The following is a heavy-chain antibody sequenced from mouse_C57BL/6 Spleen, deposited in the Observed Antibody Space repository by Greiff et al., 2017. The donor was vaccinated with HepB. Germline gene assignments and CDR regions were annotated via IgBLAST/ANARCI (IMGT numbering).Heavy chain of an antibody. CDR3: ARRRPYGGSWFAY. D-gene: IGHD1-1*01. CDR2: INPNNGGT. CDR1: GYTFTDYN. Sequence: EVQLQQSGPELVKPGASVKMSCKASGYTFTDYNMHWVKQSHGKSLEWIGYINPNNGGTSYNQKFKSKATLTVNKSSSTAYMQLRSLTSEDSAVYYCARRRPYGGSWFAYWGQETLVTVSA. V-gene: IGHV1-22*01. J-gene: IGHJ3*01.